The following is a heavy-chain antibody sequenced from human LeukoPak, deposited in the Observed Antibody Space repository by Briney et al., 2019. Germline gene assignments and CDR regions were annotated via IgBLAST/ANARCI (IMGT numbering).Heavy chain of an antibody. V-gene: IGHV3-7*01. CDR1: GFSFSSYW. J-gene: IGHJ4*02. CDR2: IKQDGSEK. D-gene: IGHD6-19*01. CDR3: ARQYSSGWYDTKAGAFDY. Sequence: GGSLRLSCAASGFSFSSYWMRWVRQAPGKGLEWVANIKQDGSEKYYVDSVKGRFTISRDNAKNSLYLQMNSLRAEDTAVYYCARQYSSGWYDTKAGAFDYWGQGTLVTVSS.